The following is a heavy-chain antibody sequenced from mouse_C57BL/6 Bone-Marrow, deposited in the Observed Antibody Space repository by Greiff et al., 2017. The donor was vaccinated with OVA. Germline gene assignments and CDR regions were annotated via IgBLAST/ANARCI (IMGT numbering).Heavy chain of an antibody. J-gene: IGHJ1*03. CDR3: ARCPYDYEDWYFDV. Sequence: VQLKESGAELVRPGTSVKMSCKASGYTFTNYWIGWAKQRPGHGLEWIGDIYPGGGYTNYNEKFKGKATLTADKSSSTAYMQFSSLTSEDSAIYYCARCPYDYEDWYFDVWGTGTTVTVSS. CDR1: GYTFTNYW. CDR2: IYPGGGYT. D-gene: IGHD2-4*01. V-gene: IGHV1-63*01.